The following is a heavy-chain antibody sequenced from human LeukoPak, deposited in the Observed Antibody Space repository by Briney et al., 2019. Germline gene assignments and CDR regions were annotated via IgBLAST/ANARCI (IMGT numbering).Heavy chain of an antibody. D-gene: IGHD3-16*02. CDR2: ISYDGSNK. CDR3: AKSLEAISRYYFDY. Sequence: GSLELSCAASGFPFNSYGMHWVGQAPGKGLGWVAVISYDGSNKYYADSVKGRFTISRDNSKNTLYLQMNSLRAEDTAVYYCAKSLEAISRYYFDYWGQGTLVTVSS. V-gene: IGHV3-30*18. CDR1: GFPFNSYG. J-gene: IGHJ4*02.